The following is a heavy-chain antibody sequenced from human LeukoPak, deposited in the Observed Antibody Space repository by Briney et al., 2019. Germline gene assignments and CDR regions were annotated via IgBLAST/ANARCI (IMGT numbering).Heavy chain of an antibody. CDR2: ISGSGGST. Sequence: GSLRLSCAVSGFTFSSYAMSWVRPAPGKGLEWVSTISGSGGSTYYADSVKGRFTISRDKSKSTLYLQMNSLRAEDTAVYYCAKLGVNQGSYWGQGTLVTVSS. CDR1: GFTFSSYA. J-gene: IGHJ4*02. CDR3: AKLGVNQGSY. V-gene: IGHV3-23*01. D-gene: IGHD2-8*01.